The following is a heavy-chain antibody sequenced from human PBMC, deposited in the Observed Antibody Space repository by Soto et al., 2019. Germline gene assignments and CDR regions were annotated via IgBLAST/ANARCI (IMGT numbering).Heavy chain of an antibody. V-gene: IGHV3-30*18. CDR1: GFTLSSYG. Sequence: QVQLVESGGGVVQPGGSLRLSCAASGFTLSSYGIHWVRQAPGKGLEWVAASSHDGTIQLYAVSVKGRFSISRDNSKNTLYLQMDSLRAEDTAIYYCAKGELPSFDFLLCHWGQGTLVTVSS. CDR3: AKGELPSFDFLLCH. D-gene: IGHD3-9*01. J-gene: IGHJ4*02. CDR2: SSHDGTIQ.